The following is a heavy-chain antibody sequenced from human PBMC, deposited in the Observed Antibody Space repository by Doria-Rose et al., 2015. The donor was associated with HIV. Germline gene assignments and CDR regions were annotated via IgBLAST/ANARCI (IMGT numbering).Heavy chain of an antibody. CDR3: ARIKSSRWYHKYYFDF. V-gene: IGHV2-26*01. CDR2: IFSDDER. CDR1: GVSLSSPGMG. J-gene: IGHJ4*02. D-gene: IGHD6-13*01. Sequence: QESGPVLVKPTETLTLTCTVSGVSLSSPGMGVSWIRQPPGKALEWLANIFSDDERSYKTSLKSRLTISSGTSKSKVALTMTDMDPVDAATYYCARIKSSRWYHKYYFDFWGQGTLVIVSA.